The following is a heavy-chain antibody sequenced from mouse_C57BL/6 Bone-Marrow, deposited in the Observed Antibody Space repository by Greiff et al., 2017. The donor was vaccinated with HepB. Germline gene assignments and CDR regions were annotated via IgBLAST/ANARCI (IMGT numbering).Heavy chain of an antibody. J-gene: IGHJ3*01. Sequence: QVQLKESGPGLVAPSQSLSITCTVSGFSLTSYAISWVRQPPGKGLEWLGVIWTGGGTNYNSALKSRLSISKDNSKSQVFLKMNSLQTDDTARYYCARTPGDYSNLAWFAYWGQGTLVTVSA. V-gene: IGHV2-9-1*01. D-gene: IGHD2-5*01. CDR3: ARTPGDYSNLAWFAY. CDR2: IWTGGGT. CDR1: GFSLTSYA.